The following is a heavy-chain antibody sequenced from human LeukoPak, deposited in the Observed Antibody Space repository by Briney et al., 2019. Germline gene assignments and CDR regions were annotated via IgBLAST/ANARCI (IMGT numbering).Heavy chain of an antibody. CDR2: INPNSGGT. CDR3: ARDNGDYRFDY. D-gene: IGHD4-17*01. CDR1: GDTFTGYY. V-gene: IGHV1-2*02. Sequence: GASVKVSCKASGDTFTGYYMHWVRQAPGQGLEWMGWINPNSGGTNYAQKFQGRVTMTRDTSISTAYMELTRLRSDDTAVYYCARDNGDYRFDYWGQGTLVTVSS. J-gene: IGHJ4*02.